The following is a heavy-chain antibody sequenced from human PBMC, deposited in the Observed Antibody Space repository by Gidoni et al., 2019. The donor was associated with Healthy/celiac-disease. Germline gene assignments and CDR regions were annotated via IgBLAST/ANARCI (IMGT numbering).Heavy chain of an antibody. J-gene: IGHJ6*02. V-gene: IGHV4-31*03. Sequence: QVQLQESGPGLVKPSQTLSLTCTVSGGSISSGGYYWSWIRQHPGKGLEWIGYIYYSGSTYYNPSLKSRVTISVDTSKNQFSLQLSSVTAADTAVYYCARDIRYFDWFPSDYYYGMDVWGQGTTVTVSS. CDR3: ARDIRYFDWFPSDYYYGMDV. CDR1: GGSISSGGYY. CDR2: IYYSGST. D-gene: IGHD3-9*01.